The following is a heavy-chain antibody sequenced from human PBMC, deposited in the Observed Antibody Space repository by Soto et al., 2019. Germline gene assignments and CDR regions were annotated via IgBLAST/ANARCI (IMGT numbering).Heavy chain of an antibody. CDR3: ARPITGSAHFPY. CDR2: TYYRSKWYH. Sequence: PSQTLSLTCAISGDSVSSNSATWNWIRQSPSRGLQWLGRTYYRSKWYHDYAESVKSRVTINPDTSKNQFSLQLISVTPEDTAVYYCARPITGSAHFPYRSQGRLATVSS. J-gene: IGHJ4*02. CDR1: GDSVSSNSAT. V-gene: IGHV6-1*01. D-gene: IGHD1-20*01.